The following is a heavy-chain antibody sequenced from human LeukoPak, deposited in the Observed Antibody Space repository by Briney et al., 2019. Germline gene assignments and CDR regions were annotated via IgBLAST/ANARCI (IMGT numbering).Heavy chain of an antibody. J-gene: IGHJ4*02. CDR3: ARRGLVSEE. CDR1: GGSISSSSYY. D-gene: IGHD1-14*01. V-gene: IGHV4-39*01. CDR2: IYYSGST. Sequence: QVQLQESGPGLVKPSETLSLTCSVSGGSISSSSYYWGWIRQPPGKGLEWIGSIYYSGSTYYNPSLKSRVTISVDTSKNQFSLKLSSVTAADTAVYYCARRGLVSEEWGQGTLVTVSS.